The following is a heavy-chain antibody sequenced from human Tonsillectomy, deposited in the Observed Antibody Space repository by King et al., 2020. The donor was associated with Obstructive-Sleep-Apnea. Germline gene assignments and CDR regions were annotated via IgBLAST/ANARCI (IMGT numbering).Heavy chain of an antibody. CDR1: GFTFSSYS. D-gene: IGHD1-14*01. V-gene: IGHV3-48*04. CDR2: ISSSSSTI. CDR3: ARDNPYYNREYYYYGMDV. J-gene: IGHJ6*02. Sequence: VQLVESGGGLVQPGGFLRLSCAASGFTFSSYSMNWVRQAPGKGLEWVSYISSSSSTIYYADSVKGRFTISRDNAKNSLYLQMNSLRAEDTAVYYCARDNPYYNREYYYYGMDVWGQGTTVTVSS.